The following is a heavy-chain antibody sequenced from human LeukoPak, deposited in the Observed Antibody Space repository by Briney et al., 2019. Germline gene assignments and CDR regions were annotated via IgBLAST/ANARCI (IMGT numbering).Heavy chain of an antibody. CDR3: ARHVTVVVPAARIDY. D-gene: IGHD2-2*01. CDR1: GGSISSYY. CDR2: IYTSGST. J-gene: IGHJ4*02. V-gene: IGHV4-4*07. Sequence: SETLSLTCTVSGGSISSYYWSWIRQPAGKGLEWIGRIYTSGSTNYNPSLKSRVTISVDTSKNQFSLKLSSVTAADTAVYYCARHVTVVVPAARIDYWGQGTLVTVSS.